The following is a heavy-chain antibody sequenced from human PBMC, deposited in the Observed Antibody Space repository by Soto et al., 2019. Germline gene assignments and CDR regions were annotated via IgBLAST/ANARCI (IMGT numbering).Heavy chain of an antibody. CDR3: ARDIVDLVGATEVSDY. CDR1: GFTFGAFW. J-gene: IGHJ4*02. CDR2: IKADGSET. Sequence: QLVESGGGLVQPGGSLKLSCAASGFTFGAFWMSWVRQSPGKGLEWVANIKADGSETYYPDSVRGRFTISRDNAQNSLYLHMTSLTAEDTAVYHCARDIVDLVGATEVSDYWGQGTLVIVSS. D-gene: IGHD1-26*01. V-gene: IGHV3-7*01.